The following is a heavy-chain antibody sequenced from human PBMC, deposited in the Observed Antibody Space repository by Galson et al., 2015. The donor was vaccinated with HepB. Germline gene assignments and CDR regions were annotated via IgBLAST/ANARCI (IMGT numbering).Heavy chain of an antibody. J-gene: IGHJ4*02. CDR2: ISGSGGST. V-gene: IGHV3-23*01. CDR1: GFTFSSYA. D-gene: IGHD5-18*01. CDR3: AKQGWDTAMPKGFDY. Sequence: SLRLSCAASGFTFSSYAMSWVRQAPGKGLEWVSAISGSGGSTYYADSVMGRFTISRDNSKNTLYLQMNSLRAEDTAVYYCAKQGWDTAMPKGFDYWGQGTLVTVSS.